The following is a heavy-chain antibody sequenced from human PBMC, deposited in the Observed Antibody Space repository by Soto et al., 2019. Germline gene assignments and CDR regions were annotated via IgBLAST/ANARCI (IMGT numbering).Heavy chain of an antibody. V-gene: IGHV3-13*01. CDR2: IGSAGDT. CDR3: ARGTVGLGFDC. J-gene: IGHJ4*02. Sequence: GGSLRLSCAASGFTFSSYDVHWVRQPTGKGLEWVSAIGSAGDTYYPGSVKGRFTISRENAKNSLYLQMNSLRAEDTAVYYCARGTVGLGFDCWGQGTLVTVSS. D-gene: IGHD4-4*01. CDR1: GFTFSSYD.